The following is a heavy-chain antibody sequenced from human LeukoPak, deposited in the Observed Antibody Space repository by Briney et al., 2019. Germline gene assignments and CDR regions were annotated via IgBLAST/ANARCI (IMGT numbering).Heavy chain of an antibody. CDR3: AGAPYYDSSGYLPNYYGMDV. V-gene: IGHV3-30*04. CDR2: ISYDASNK. CDR1: GFTFSSYA. J-gene: IGHJ6*02. D-gene: IGHD3-22*01. Sequence: GGSLRLSCAASGFTFSSYAMHWVRQAPGKGLEWVAVISYDASNKYCADSVKGRFTISRDNSKNTLYLQMNSLRAEDTAVYYCAGAPYYDSSGYLPNYYGMDVWGQGTTVTVSS.